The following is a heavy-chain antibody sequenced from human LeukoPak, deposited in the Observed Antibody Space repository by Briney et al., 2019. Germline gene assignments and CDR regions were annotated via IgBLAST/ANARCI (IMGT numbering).Heavy chain of an antibody. CDR1: GYTFTSYG. CDR3: ARAWRKILYYTRGPEFDY. CDR2: ISAYNGNT. D-gene: IGHD2-8*01. Sequence: RASVKVSCKASGYTFTSYGISWVRQAPGQGLEWMGWISAYNGNTNYAQKLQGRVTMTTDTSTSTAYMELRSLRSDDTAVYYCARAWRKILYYTRGPEFDYWGQGTLVTVSS. V-gene: IGHV1-18*01. J-gene: IGHJ4*02.